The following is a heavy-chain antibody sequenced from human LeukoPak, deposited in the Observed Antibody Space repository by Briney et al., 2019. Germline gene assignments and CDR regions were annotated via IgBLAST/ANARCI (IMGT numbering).Heavy chain of an antibody. CDR3: ARDRGGIAAAGNFDY. J-gene: IGHJ4*02. Sequence: PGGSLRLSCAASGFTFSSYSMNWVRQAPGKGLEWIGRIYTSGSTNYNPSLKSRVTMSVDTSKNQFSLKLSSVTAADTAVYYCARDRGGIAAAGNFDYWGQGTLVTVSS. CDR2: IYTSGST. CDR1: GFTFSSYS. V-gene: IGHV4-4*07. D-gene: IGHD6-13*01.